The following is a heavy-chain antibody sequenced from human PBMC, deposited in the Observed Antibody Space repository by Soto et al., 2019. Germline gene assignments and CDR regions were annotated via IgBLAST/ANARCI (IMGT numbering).Heavy chain of an antibody. D-gene: IGHD2-2*01. Sequence: SGPKLVNPTQTLTLTCTFSGFSLSTSGVGVGWIRQSPGKALEWLALIYWDDDKRYSPSLKNRLTITKDTSKNQVVLTMTNMDPVETATYYGVHLNTSRAGDYWGQGTLVTVSS. V-gene: IGHV2-5*02. CDR2: IYWDDDK. J-gene: IGHJ4*02. CDR1: GFSLSTSGVG. CDR3: VHLNTSRAGDY.